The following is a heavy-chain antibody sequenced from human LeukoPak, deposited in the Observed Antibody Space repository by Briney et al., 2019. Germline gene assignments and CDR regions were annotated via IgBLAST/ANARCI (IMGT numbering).Heavy chain of an antibody. V-gene: IGHV4-59*01. CDR1: GGSISSYY. J-gene: IGHJ5*02. CDR3: ARGFREQLDLFDP. CDR2: IYYSGST. D-gene: IGHD1-1*01. Sequence: SETLSLTCTVSGGSISSYYWSWIRQPPGKGLEWIGYIYYSGSTNYNPSLKSRVTISVDTSKNQFSLNLSSVTAADTAVYYCARGFREQLDLFDPWGQGTLSPSPQ.